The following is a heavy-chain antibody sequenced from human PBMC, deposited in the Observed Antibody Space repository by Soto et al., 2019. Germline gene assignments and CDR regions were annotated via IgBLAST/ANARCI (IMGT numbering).Heavy chain of an antibody. Sequence: SVKVSCKASGGTFSSYAISWVRQAPGQGLEWMGGIIPIFGTANYAQKFQGRVTITADESTSTAYMELSSLRSEDTAVYYCASGYSSGWYDSKFDYWGQGTLVTVSS. CDR2: IIPIFGTA. J-gene: IGHJ4*02. CDR1: GGTFSSYA. D-gene: IGHD6-19*01. CDR3: ASGYSSGWYDSKFDY. V-gene: IGHV1-69*13.